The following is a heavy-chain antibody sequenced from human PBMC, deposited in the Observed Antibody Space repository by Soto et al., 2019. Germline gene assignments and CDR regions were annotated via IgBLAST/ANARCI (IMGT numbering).Heavy chain of an antibody. V-gene: IGHV1-2*02. CDR2: IKRNSGGT. Sequence: EASVKVSGRAPGDTFSEYYRHWGRQGPGQGLEGIGWIKRNSGGTKYAAKCQGGVIMTRDTSITTAYMELSRLRSGDTAVYYCAREPATAKPEGVDFWGQGTLVTVSS. J-gene: IGHJ4*02. CDR1: GDTFSEYY. D-gene: IGHD1-1*01. CDR3: AREPATAKPEGVDF.